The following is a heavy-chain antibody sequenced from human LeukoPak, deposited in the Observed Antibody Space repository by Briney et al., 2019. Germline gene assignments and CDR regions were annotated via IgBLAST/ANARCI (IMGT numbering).Heavy chain of an antibody. CDR3: ARLYYGSGSRGTAYYYYYMDV. CDR1: GYTFTGYY. CDR2: INPNSGGT. J-gene: IGHJ6*03. D-gene: IGHD3-10*01. V-gene: IGHV1-2*02. Sequence: ASVKVSCKASGYTFTGYYMHWVRQAPGQGLEWMGWINPNSGGTNYAQKFQGRVTMTRDASISTAYMELSRLRSDDTAVYYCARLYYGSGSRGTAYYYYYMDVWGKGTTVTISS.